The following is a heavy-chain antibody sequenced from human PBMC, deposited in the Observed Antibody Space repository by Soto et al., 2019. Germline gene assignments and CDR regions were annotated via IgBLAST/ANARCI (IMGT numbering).Heavy chain of an antibody. CDR1: GFTFSNAW. CDR2: IKSKTDGGTT. D-gene: IGHD3-9*01. J-gene: IGHJ5*02. V-gene: IGHV3-15*07. CDR3: TTDFRYFDWLSKTEFDP. Sequence: GGSLRLSCAASGFTFSNAWMNWVRQAPGKGLEWVGRIKSKTDGGTTDYAAPVKGRFTISRDDSKNTLYLQMNSLKTEDTAVYYCTTDFRYFDWLSKTEFDPWGQGTLVTVSS.